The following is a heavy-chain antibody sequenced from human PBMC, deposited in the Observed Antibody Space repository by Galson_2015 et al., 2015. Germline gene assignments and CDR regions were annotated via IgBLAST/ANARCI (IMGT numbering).Heavy chain of an antibody. CDR3: ASTPPAVVAGFDP. V-gene: IGHV3-30-3*01. CDR2: ISYDGSNK. D-gene: IGHD2-15*01. J-gene: IGHJ5*02. Sequence: SLRLSCAASGFTFSSYAMHWVRQAPGKGLEWVAVISYDGSNKYYADSVKGRFTISRDNSKNTLYLQMNSLRAEDTAVYYCASTPPAVVAGFDPWGQGTLVTVSS. CDR1: GFTFSSYA.